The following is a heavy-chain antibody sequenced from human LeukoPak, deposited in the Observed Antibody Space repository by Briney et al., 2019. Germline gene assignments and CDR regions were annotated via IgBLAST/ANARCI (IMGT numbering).Heavy chain of an antibody. J-gene: IGHJ6*02. V-gene: IGHV3-23*01. CDR1: GFTFSSYA. CDR2: ISGSGGST. Sequence: GGSLRLSCAASGFTFSSYAMSWVRQAPGKGLEWVSAISGSGGSTYYADSVKGRFTISRDNSKNTLYLQMNSLRAEDTAVYYCAKDRFGKSSYYGMDVWAKGPRSPSP. D-gene: IGHD3-10*01. CDR3: AKDRFGKSSYYGMDV.